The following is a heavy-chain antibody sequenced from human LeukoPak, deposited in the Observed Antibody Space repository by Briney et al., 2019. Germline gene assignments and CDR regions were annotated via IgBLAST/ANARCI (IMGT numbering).Heavy chain of an antibody. Sequence: SETLSLTCTVSGGSISSYYWSWIRQPPGKGLEWIGYIYYSGSTNYNPSLRSRVTISVDTSKNQFSLKLSSVTAADTAVYYCARDPYSSSWYPTGAFGIWGQGTMVTVSS. CDR3: ARDPYSSSWYPTGAFGI. CDR1: GGSISSYY. J-gene: IGHJ3*02. D-gene: IGHD6-13*01. V-gene: IGHV4-59*01. CDR2: IYYSGST.